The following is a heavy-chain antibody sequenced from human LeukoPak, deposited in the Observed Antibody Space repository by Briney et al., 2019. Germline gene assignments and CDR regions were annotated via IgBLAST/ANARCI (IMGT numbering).Heavy chain of an antibody. CDR1: GFTFSSYS. V-gene: IGHV3-21*01. D-gene: IGHD2-2*01. Sequence: GGSLRLSCAASGFTFSSYSMNWVRQAPGKGLEWVSSISSSSYIYYADSVKGRFIISRDNAKNSLYLQMNSLRAEDTAVYYCARAYCSSTSCAFDYWGQGTLVTVS. J-gene: IGHJ4*02. CDR3: ARAYCSSTSCAFDY. CDR2: ISSSSYI.